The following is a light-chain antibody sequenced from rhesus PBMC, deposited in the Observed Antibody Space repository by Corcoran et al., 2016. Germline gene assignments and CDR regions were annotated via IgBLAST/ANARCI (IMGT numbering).Light chain of an antibody. Sequence: DIQMTQSQSSLFASVGDRATITCQARQGISSCLAWYQQQPGKAPKLLIYAASSLQSGVPSRFSGSGSGTDFTNTIRSLQPEDFATNYCQQRTSYPRAFGQGSKVEVK. V-gene: IGKV1-33*02. J-gene: IGKJ1*01. CDR1: QGISSC. CDR3: QQRTSYPRA. CDR2: AAS.